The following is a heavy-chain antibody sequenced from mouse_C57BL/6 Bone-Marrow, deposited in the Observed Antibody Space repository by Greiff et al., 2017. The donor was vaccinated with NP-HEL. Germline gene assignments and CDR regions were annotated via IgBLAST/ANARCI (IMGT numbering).Heavy chain of an antibody. J-gene: IGHJ3*01. CDR1: GFSFNTYA. D-gene: IGHD1-1*01. Sequence: EVQRVESGGGLVQPKGSLKLSCAASGFSFNTYAMNWVRQAPGKGLEWVARIRSKSNNYATYYADSVKDRFTISRDDSESMLYLQMNNLKTEDTAMYYCVSRYYYGSDYWGQGTLVTVSA. V-gene: IGHV10-1*01. CDR3: VSRYYYGSDY. CDR2: IRSKSNNYAT.